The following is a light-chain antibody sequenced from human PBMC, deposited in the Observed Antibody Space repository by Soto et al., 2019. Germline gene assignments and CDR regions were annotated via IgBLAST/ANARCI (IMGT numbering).Light chain of an antibody. J-gene: IGLJ1*01. Sequence: QSVLTQPASVSGSPGQSITISCTGTGSDVGGYNYVSWYQQHPGKAPKLMIYEVSNRPSGVSNRFSGSKSGNTASLTISGLQAEDEADYYCSSYTSSGTYVFGTGTKV. CDR1: GSDVGGYNY. V-gene: IGLV2-14*01. CDR2: EVS. CDR3: SSYTSSGTYV.